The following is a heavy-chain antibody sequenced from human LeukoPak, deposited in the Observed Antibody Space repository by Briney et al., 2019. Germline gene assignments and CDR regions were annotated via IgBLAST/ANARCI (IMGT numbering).Heavy chain of an antibody. CDR2: IYPGDSDT. D-gene: IGHD5-18*01. Sequence: GESLKISCKGSGYSFTSYWIGWVRQMPGKGLEWMGIIYPGDSDTRYSPSLQGQVTISADKSISTAYLQWSSLKASDTAMYYCARAGYTAMVPPHYWGQGTLVTVSS. J-gene: IGHJ4*02. CDR1: GYSFTSYW. CDR3: ARAGYTAMVPPHY. V-gene: IGHV5-51*01.